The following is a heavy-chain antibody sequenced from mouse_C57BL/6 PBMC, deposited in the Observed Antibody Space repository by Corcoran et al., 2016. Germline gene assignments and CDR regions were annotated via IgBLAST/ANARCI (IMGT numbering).Heavy chain of an antibody. Sequence: DVQLQESGPGLVKPSQSLSLTCSVTGYSITSGYYWNWIRQFPGNKLEWMGYISYDGSNNYNPSLKNRISITRDTSKNQFFLKLNSVTTEDTATYYCARGWDWDFDYWGQGTTLTVSS. J-gene: IGHJ2*01. D-gene: IGHD4-1*01. V-gene: IGHV3-6*01. CDR1: GYSITSGYY. CDR3: ARGWDWDFDY. CDR2: ISYDGSN.